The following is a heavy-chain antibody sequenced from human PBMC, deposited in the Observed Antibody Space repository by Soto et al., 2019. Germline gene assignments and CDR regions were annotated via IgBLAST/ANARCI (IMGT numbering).Heavy chain of an antibody. CDR2: IGSNNNFT. Sequence: GSLRLACSASGCSFNSYYMTWIRQAPGKGLEWVSYIGSNNNFTYYADSVRGRFTISRDNAKNSLYLQMNNLRVEDTGMYYCERVSAGVAGEALWVCGMDVWGQGTKVTVSS. D-gene: IGHD2-21*01. J-gene: IGHJ6*02. CDR1: GCSFNSYY. V-gene: IGHV3-11*03. CDR3: ERVSAGVAGEALWVCGMDV.